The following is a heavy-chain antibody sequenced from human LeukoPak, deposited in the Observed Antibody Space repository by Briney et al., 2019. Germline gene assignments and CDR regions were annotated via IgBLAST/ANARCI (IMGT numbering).Heavy chain of an antibody. V-gene: IGHV4-59*01. Sequence: SEALSLTCTVSGGSISSYYWSWIRQPPGKGLEGIGYIYYSGSTNYNPSLKSRVTISVDTSKNQFSLKLSSVTAADTAVYYCARVLLPGHYYYYGMDVWGQGTTVTVSS. CDR1: GGSISSYY. CDR2: IYYSGST. J-gene: IGHJ6*02. CDR3: ARVLLPGHYYYYGMDV.